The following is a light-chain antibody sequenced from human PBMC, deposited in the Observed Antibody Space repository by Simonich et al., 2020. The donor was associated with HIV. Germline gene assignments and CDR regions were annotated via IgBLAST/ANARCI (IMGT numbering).Light chain of an antibody. Sequence: DIVMTQTPLSLSVTPGQPASISCKSSQSLLHSDGKTYFFWYLQKPGQSPQLLIYLGSNRASWVPDRFSGSGSGTDFTLKISRVEAEDVGVYYCMQALQTPRTFGQGTKVEIK. CDR2: LGS. V-gene: IGKV2-28*01. CDR1: QSLLHSDGKTY. CDR3: MQALQTPRT. J-gene: IGKJ1*01.